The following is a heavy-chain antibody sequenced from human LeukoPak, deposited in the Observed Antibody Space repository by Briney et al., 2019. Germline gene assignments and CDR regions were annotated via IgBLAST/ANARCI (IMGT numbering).Heavy chain of an antibody. Sequence: GESLKIPCKGSGYSFTSYWIGWVRQMPGKGLEWMGIMYPCDSDTRYSPSFQGQVTVSVDKSISTAYLQRSSLKASDTAMYYCGRHLYGGNSAIDYWGQGTLVTVSS. J-gene: IGHJ4*02. V-gene: IGHV5-51*01. CDR1: GYSFTSYW. D-gene: IGHD4-23*01. CDR2: MYPCDSDT. CDR3: GRHLYGGNSAIDY.